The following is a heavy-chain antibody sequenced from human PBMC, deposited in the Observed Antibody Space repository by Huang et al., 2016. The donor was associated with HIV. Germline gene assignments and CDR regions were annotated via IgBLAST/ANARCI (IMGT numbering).Heavy chain of an antibody. D-gene: IGHD3-10*01. Sequence: EVQLVESGGGLVQPGGSRRRSCAASGFTFSSFWMNWCRQVPGKGLVWVSHMKSECDSTSYADSVKVLFTISRDYANNTLYLQMNRLRAEDTAVYYCARGSRQGKYYYGSGTAYWGQGTLVTVSS. CDR2: MKSECDST. V-gene: IGHV3-74*01. CDR3: ARGSRQGKYYYGSGTAY. CDR1: GFTFSSFW. J-gene: IGHJ4*02.